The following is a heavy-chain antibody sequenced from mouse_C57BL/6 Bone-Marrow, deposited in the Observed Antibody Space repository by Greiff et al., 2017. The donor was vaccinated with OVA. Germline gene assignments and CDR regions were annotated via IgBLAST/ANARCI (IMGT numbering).Heavy chain of an antibody. Sequence: QVQLQQSGAELLRPGASVTLSCKASVYTFTDYEMHWVKQTPVHGLEWIGAIDPETGGTAYNQKFKGKAILTADKSSSTAYMELRSLTSEDSAVYYCTRSSSTYGDFDYWGQGTTLTVSS. D-gene: IGHD5-1*01. CDR1: VYTFTDYE. CDR3: TRSSSTYGDFDY. CDR2: IDPETGGT. J-gene: IGHJ2*01. V-gene: IGHV1-15*01.